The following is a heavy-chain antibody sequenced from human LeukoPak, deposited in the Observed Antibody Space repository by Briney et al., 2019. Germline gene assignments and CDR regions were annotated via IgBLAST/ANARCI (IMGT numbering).Heavy chain of an antibody. CDR2: IGGSGGST. V-gene: IGHV3-23*01. Sequence: PGGSLRLSCAASGFTFSTYAMTWVRQAPGKGLEWVSGIGGSGGSTYYADSVKGRFTISRDNSKNTLYLQMNSLRAEDTAVYYCAKVGSYSSGWYKMTDAFDIWGQGTMVTVSS. CDR3: AKVGSYSSGWYKMTDAFDI. J-gene: IGHJ3*02. D-gene: IGHD6-19*01. CDR1: GFTFSTYA.